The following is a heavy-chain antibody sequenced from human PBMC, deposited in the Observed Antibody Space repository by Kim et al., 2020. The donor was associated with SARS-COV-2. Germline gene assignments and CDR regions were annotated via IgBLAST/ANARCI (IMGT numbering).Heavy chain of an antibody. D-gene: IGHD3-10*01. CDR2: IYTSGST. CDR1: GGSISSGSYY. CDR3: ARDLVRGVYAFDI. J-gene: IGHJ3*02. Sequence: SETLSLTCTVSGGSISSGSYYWSWIRQPVGKGLEWIGRIYTSGSTNYNPSLKSRVTISVDTSKNQFSLKLSSVTAADTAVYYCARDLVRGVYAFDIWGQGTMVTVSS. V-gene: IGHV4-61*02.